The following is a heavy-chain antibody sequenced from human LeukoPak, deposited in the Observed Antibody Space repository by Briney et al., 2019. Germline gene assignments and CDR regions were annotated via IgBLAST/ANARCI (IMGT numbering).Heavy chain of an antibody. CDR2: IIPIFGTA. Sequence: SVKVSCKASGGTFSSYAISWVRQAPGQGLEWMGGIIPIFGTANYAQKFQGRVTITTDESTSTAYMELSSLRSEDTAVYYCARGDSSGCHSSFDYWGQGTLVTVSS. V-gene: IGHV1-69*05. CDR1: GGTFSSYA. J-gene: IGHJ4*02. D-gene: IGHD3-22*01. CDR3: ARGDSSGCHSSFDY.